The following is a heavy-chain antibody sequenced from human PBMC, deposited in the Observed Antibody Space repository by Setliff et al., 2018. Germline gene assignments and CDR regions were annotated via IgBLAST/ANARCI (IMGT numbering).Heavy chain of an antibody. CDR1: GYPFVGYF. CDR3: ARVPRLEWLLPTFDS. Sequence: ASVKVSCKPSGYPFVGYFIYWMRQAPGQGLEWVGWISGYNGNTDYAQNLQGRVTMTIDTSTSTAYMELRSLRSDDTAVYYCARVPRLEWLLPTFDSWGQGTLVTVSS. J-gene: IGHJ4*02. CDR2: ISGYNGNT. D-gene: IGHD3-3*01. V-gene: IGHV1-18*04.